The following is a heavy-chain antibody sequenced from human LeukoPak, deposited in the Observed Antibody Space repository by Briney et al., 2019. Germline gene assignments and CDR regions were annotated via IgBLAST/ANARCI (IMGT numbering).Heavy chain of an antibody. Sequence: GASVKVSCKASGYTFTGYYMHWVRQAPGQGLEWMGWINPNSGGTNYAQKFQGRVTMTRDTSISTAYMELSRLRSDDTAVYYCAREGGYCSSTSCSFDYWGQGTLVTVSS. V-gene: IGHV1-2*02. CDR3: AREGGYCSSTSCSFDY. D-gene: IGHD2-2*01. J-gene: IGHJ4*02. CDR2: INPNSGGT. CDR1: GYTFTGYY.